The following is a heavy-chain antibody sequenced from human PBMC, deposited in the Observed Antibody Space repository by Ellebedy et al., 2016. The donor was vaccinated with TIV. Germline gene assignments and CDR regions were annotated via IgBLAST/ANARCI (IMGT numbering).Heavy chain of an antibody. V-gene: IGHV5-10-1*01. Sequence: GESLKISXRGSGFSFTSYWISWVRQMPGKGLEWMGRIDPSDSYTNYSPSFQGHVTISADKSISTAYLQWSSLKASDTAMYYCARLEEVENWFDPWGQGTLVTVSS. CDR2: IDPSDSYT. CDR1: GFSFTSYW. CDR3: ARLEEVENWFDP. D-gene: IGHD1-1*01. J-gene: IGHJ5*02.